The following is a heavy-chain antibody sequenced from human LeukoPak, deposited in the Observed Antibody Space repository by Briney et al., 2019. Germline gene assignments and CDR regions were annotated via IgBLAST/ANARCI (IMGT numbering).Heavy chain of an antibody. Sequence: SETLSLTCTVSGGSISSYYWSWIRQPPGKGLEWIGYIYYSGSTNYNPSLKSRVTISVDTSKNQFSLKLSSVTAADTAVYYCASTQSSRFLEWFNWGQGTLVTVSS. V-gene: IGHV4-59*12. CDR2: IYYSGST. J-gene: IGHJ4*02. D-gene: IGHD3-3*01. CDR3: ASTQSSRFLEWFN. CDR1: GGSISSYY.